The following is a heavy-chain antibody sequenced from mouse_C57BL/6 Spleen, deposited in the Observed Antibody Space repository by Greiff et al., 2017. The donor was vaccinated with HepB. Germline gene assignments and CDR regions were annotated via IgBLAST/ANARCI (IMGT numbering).Heavy chain of an antibody. V-gene: IGHV1-15*01. CDR2: IDPETGGT. CDR1: GYTFTDYE. Sequence: VQLQQSGAELVRPGASVTLSCKASGYTFTDYEMHWVKQTPVHGLEWIGAIDPETGGTAYNQKFKGKAILTADKSSSTAYMELRSLTSEDSAVYYGTSRLTGSGHFDYWGQGTTLTVSS. D-gene: IGHD4-1*01. J-gene: IGHJ2*01. CDR3: TSRLTGSGHFDY.